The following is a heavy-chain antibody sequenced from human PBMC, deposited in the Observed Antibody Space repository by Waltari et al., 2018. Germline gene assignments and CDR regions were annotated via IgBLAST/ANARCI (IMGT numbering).Heavy chain of an antibody. CDR1: GFTVSSNY. Sequence: EVQLVESGGGLIQPGGSLRLSCAASGFTVSSNYMSWVRQAPGKGLEWVSVIYSGVNTYYAESVKGRFNISRDKSKNTLYLQMNSLRAEDTAVYYCARESGYYYDSSGYYGYWGQGTLVTVSS. V-gene: IGHV3-53*01. CDR2: IYSGVNT. CDR3: ARESGYYYDSSGYYGY. D-gene: IGHD3-22*01. J-gene: IGHJ4*02.